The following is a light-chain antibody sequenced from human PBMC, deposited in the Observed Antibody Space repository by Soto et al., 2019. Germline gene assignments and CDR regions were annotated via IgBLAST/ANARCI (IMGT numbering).Light chain of an antibody. CDR2: EGT. CDR3: CSDSSGGV. J-gene: IGLJ3*02. V-gene: IGLV2-23*01. CDR1: SSDIGSDKL. Sequence: QSALTQPASVSGSPGQSITISCTGSSSDIGSDKLVSWYQHHPGKSPKLIIFEGTDRPSGVSDRFSGSKSGNTASLTISGLQAEDEANYYCCSDSSGGVFGGGTKVTVL.